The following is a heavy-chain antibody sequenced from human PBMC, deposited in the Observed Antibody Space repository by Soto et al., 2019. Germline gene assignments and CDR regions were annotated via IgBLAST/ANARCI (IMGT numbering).Heavy chain of an antibody. CDR1: GGSISSYY. V-gene: IGHV4-59*12. D-gene: IGHD4-17*01. J-gene: IGHJ4*02. CDR3: ARASTTVTTLDY. Sequence: PSETLSLTCTVSGGSISSYYGGWFRQPPGKGLEWIGYIYYSGSTTYHPSLKSRVTISVDTSKNQFSLKLSSVTAADTAVYYCARASTTVTTLDYWGQGTLVTVSS. CDR2: IYYSGST.